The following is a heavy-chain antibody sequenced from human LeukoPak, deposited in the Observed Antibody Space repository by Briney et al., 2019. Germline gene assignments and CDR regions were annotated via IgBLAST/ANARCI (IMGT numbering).Heavy chain of an antibody. Sequence: GGSLRLSCAASGFSFSSYGMHWVRQAPGKGLEWVAVIWCDGSNKYYADSVKGRFTISRDNSKNTLYLQMNSLRAEDTAVYYCAKGGDILTGYYYYYGMDVWGQGTTVTVSS. CDR2: IWCDGSNK. J-gene: IGHJ6*02. D-gene: IGHD3-9*01. V-gene: IGHV3-33*06. CDR3: AKGGDILTGYYYYYGMDV. CDR1: GFSFSSYG.